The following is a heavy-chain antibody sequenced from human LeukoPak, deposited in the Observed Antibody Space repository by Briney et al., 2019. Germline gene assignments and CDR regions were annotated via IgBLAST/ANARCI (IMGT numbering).Heavy chain of an antibody. Sequence: PSETLSLTCAVYGGSFSGYYWSWIRQHPGKGLEWIAYIVDSEKIYYNPSLKSRLILSLDTSENQFSLNLSSMTAADTAVYFCASGYGSGWFDAWGQGTLVAVSS. CDR1: GGSFSGYY. J-gene: IGHJ5*02. D-gene: IGHD5-18*01. CDR2: IVDSEKI. V-gene: IGHV4-34*09. CDR3: ASGYGSGWFDA.